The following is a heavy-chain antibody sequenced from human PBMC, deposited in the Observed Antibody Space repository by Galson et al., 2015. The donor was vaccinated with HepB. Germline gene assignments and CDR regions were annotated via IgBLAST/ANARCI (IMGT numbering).Heavy chain of an antibody. CDR3: ARNIVVVY. Sequence: SVKVSCKASENTFTGFHIHWVRQAPGQGLEWMGRINPNNGDTKYAQKFQGRVTMTSDTSIGTAYMELNRLKTDDTAVYYCARNIVVVYWGQGTLVTVSS. J-gene: IGHJ4*02. D-gene: IGHD2-21*01. CDR1: ENTFTGFH. V-gene: IGHV1-2*06. CDR2: INPNNGDT.